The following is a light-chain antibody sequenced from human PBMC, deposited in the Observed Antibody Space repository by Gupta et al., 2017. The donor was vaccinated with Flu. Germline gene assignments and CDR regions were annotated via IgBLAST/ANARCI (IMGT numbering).Light chain of an antibody. V-gene: IGLV10-54*04. J-gene: IGLJ3*02. CDR2: RDN. CDR3: DARASSISVGV. CDR1: SNNVGNQG. Sequence: QSGLTQPPSVSKGLRQTATLTCTGNSNNVGNQGAAWLQHHQGHPPKVLFARDNSRPSGISERFPSSRSGNTDSPTLAGLQPEDEADDDCDARASSISVGVFGGGTKLTVL.